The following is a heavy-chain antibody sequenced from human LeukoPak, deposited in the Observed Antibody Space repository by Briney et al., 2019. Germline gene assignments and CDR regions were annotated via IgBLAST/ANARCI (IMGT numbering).Heavy chain of an antibody. J-gene: IGHJ4*02. CDR2: IWYDGTNK. CDR1: GFTFSSYG. Sequence: GGSLRLSCAASGFTFSSYGMHWVRQAPGKGLEWVAVIWYDGTNKYYAASVKGRFTTSRDNSKNTLYLQLNSLRAEDTAVYYCAKDTSSPIFGVAYYLDSWGQGTLVTVSS. V-gene: IGHV3-33*06. D-gene: IGHD3-3*01. CDR3: AKDTSSPIFGVAYYLDS.